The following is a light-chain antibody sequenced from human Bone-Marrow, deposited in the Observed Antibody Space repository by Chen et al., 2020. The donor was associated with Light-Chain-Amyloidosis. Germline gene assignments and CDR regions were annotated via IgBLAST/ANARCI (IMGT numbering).Light chain of an antibody. CDR2: EDD. J-gene: IGLJ3*02. V-gene: IGLV6-57*01. CDR3: QSYQGSSQGV. Sequence: NFMLTQPYSVSESPGKTVITSCTRRSSSIATNYVQWYQQRPGSSPTTVIYEDDQRPSGVPDRFSGSIDRSSNSASLTISGLKTEDEADYYCQSYQGSSQGVFGGGTKLTVL. CDR1: SSSIATNY.